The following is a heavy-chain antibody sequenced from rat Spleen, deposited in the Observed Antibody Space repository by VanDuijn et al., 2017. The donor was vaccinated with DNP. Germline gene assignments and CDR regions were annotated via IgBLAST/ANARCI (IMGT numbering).Heavy chain of an antibody. V-gene: IGHV2-15*01. D-gene: IGHD1-2*01. J-gene: IGHJ2*01. Sequence: QVQLKESGPGLVQPSQTLSLTCTVSGFSLTNYAVGWVRQPPGKGLEWVGAIWSGGSTDYNSALKSRLSISRDTSKSQVFLKMNSRQTEDTAIYFCTRSGGYSSSDYWGQGVMVTVSS. CDR3: TRSGGYSSSDY. CDR2: IWSGGST. CDR1: GFSLTNYA.